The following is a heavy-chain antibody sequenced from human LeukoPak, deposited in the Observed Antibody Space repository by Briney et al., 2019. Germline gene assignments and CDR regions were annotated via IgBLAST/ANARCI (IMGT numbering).Heavy chain of an antibody. CDR2: IYYSGST. J-gene: IGHJ4*02. CDR3: ARGSGSSRKNYFDY. Sequence: SETLSLTCTVSGGSISSYYWSWIRQPPGKGLEWIGYIYYSGSTNYNPSLKSRVTISVDTSKNQFSLKLSSVTAADTAVYYCARGSGSSRKNYFDYWGQGTLVTVSS. V-gene: IGHV4-59*12. D-gene: IGHD6-13*01. CDR1: GGSISSYY.